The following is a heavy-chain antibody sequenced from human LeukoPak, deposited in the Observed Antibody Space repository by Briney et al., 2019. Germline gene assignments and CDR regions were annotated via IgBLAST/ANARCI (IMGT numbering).Heavy chain of an antibody. Sequence: GGSLRLSCAASGFTFDDYAMHWVRQAPGKGLEWVSAISGSGGSTYYADSVKGRFTISRDNSKNTLYLQMNSLRAEDTAVYYCAKDPALRVAVVVVAAKREGYWGQGTLVTVSS. CDR1: GFTFDDYA. D-gene: IGHD2-15*01. V-gene: IGHV3-23*01. CDR3: AKDPALRVAVVVVAAKREGY. CDR2: ISGSGGST. J-gene: IGHJ4*02.